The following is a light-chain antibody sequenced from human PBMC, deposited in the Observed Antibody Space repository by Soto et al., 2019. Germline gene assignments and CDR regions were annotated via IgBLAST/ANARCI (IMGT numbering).Light chain of an antibody. CDR3: QQYNSYSWT. V-gene: IGKV1-5*03. Sequence: DIQMTQSPSTLSASVGDRVTITCRASQSISSWLAWHQQKPGKAPKLLIYKASSLESGVPSTVSGRGYGTECTLAISSLQPADFATYYCQQYNSYSWTFGQGTKVEIK. CDR1: QSISSW. CDR2: KAS. J-gene: IGKJ1*01.